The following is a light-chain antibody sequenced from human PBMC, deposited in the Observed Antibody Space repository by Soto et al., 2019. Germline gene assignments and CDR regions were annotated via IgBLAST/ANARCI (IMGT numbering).Light chain of an antibody. J-gene: IGLJ2*01. CDR2: GNS. V-gene: IGLV1-40*01. CDR1: SSNIGAGYD. Sequence: QSVLTQPPSVSGAPGQRVTISCTGSSSNIGAGYDVHWYQQLPGTAPKLLIYGNSNRPSGVPDRFSGSKSGTSASLAITGLQAEDEADYYCQYYDSSFDVVFGGGTKLTVL. CDR3: QYYDSSFDVV.